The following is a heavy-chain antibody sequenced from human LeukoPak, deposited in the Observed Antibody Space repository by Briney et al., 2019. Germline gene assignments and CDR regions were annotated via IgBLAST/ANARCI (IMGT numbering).Heavy chain of an antibody. Sequence: GASVTVSCKASGYTFTSYDINWVRQATGQGLEWMGWMNPNSGNTGYAQKFQGRVTMTRNTSISTAYMELSSLRSEDTAVYYCARVKVMTIFGVVIPLNYGMDVWGQGTTVTVSS. J-gene: IGHJ6*02. V-gene: IGHV1-8*01. CDR1: GYTFTSYD. CDR3: ARVKVMTIFGVVIPLNYGMDV. D-gene: IGHD3-3*01. CDR2: MNPNSGNT.